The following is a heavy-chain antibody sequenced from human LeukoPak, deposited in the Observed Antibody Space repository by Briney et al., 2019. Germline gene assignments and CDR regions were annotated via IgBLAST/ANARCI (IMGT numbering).Heavy chain of an antibody. J-gene: IGHJ4*02. D-gene: IGHD1-26*01. CDR3: AREFSGSYYY. CDR1: GFTFSSYW. CDR2: IKQDGSEK. V-gene: IGHV3-7*01. Sequence: GGSLRLSCAASGFTFSSYWTSWVRQAPGKGLEWVANIKQDGSEKYYVDSVKGRFTISRDNAKNSLYLQMNSLRAEDTAVYYCAREFSGSYYYWGQGTLVTVSS.